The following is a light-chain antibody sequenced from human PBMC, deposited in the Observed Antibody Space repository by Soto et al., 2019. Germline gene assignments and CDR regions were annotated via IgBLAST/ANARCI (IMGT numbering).Light chain of an antibody. CDR2: GAS. V-gene: IGKV1-27*01. J-gene: IGKJ1*01. CDR3: QNYHSAPWT. CDR1: QAISNF. Sequence: IQMTQSPSTLSASVGDRVTITFRASQAISNFLAWYQQKPGKVPKLLMYGASTLPSGVPSRFSGSGSGTDFTLTISSLQAEDVATYYCQNYHSAPWTFGQGTKVDI.